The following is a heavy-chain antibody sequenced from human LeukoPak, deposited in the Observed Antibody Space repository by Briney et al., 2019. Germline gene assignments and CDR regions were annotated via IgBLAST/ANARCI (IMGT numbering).Heavy chain of an antibody. J-gene: IGHJ6*04. CDR3: AKMGGPSCYSPLAV. CDR1: GFTFSAFA. Sequence: GGSLRLSCAASGFTFSAFAMSWVRQAPGKGLDWVSGICAGDGSTYYADSVKGRFTISRDNSINTLYLQMNSLRAEDTAVYYCAKMGGPSCYSPLAVWGKGTAVTVSS. D-gene: IGHD2-21*01. CDR2: ICAGDGST. V-gene: IGHV3-23*01.